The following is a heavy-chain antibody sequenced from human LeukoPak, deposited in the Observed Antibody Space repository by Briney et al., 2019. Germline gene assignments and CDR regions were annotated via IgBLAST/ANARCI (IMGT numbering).Heavy chain of an antibody. CDR1: GGSISSYY. CDR3: ARVHRGYYGSGRLPYYFDY. V-gene: IGHV4-59*01. CDR2: IYYSGST. D-gene: IGHD3-10*01. J-gene: IGHJ4*02. Sequence: SETLSLTCTVSGGSISSYYWSWIRQPPGKGLEWIGYIYYSGSTNYNPSLKSRVTISVDTSKNQFSLKLSSVTAADTAVYYCARVHRGYYGSGRLPYYFDYWGQGTLVTVSS.